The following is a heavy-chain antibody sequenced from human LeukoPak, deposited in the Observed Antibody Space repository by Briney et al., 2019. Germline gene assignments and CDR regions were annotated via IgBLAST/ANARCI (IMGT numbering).Heavy chain of an antibody. CDR1: GYTFTSYG. CDR2: ISAYSGNT. J-gene: IGHJ4*02. D-gene: IGHD3-22*01. CDR3: ARGVHYYDSSGLSDY. Sequence: ASVKVSCKASGYTFTSYGISWVRQAPGQGLEWMGWISAYSGNTNYAQKLQGRVTMTTDTSTSTAYMELRSLRSDDTAVYYCARGVHYYDSSGLSDYWGQGTLVTVSS. V-gene: IGHV1-18*01.